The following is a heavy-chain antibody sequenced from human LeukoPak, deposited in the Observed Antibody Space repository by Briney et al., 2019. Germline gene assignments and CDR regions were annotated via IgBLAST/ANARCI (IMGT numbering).Heavy chain of an antibody. CDR2: INVGNGNT. D-gene: IGHD5-12*01. Sequence: ASVKVSCKASGYTFTDYAMRWVRQAPGQRLEWMGWINVGNGNTKYSQKFQGRVTITRDTSASAAYMELSSLRSEDTAVYYCARQFHSGYDNWGQGTLVTVSS. CDR1: GYTFTDYA. CDR3: ARQFHSGYDN. V-gene: IGHV1-3*01. J-gene: IGHJ4*02.